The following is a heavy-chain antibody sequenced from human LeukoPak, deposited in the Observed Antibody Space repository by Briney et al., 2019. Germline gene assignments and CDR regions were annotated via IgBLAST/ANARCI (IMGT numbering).Heavy chain of an antibody. D-gene: IGHD5-18*01. CDR1: GYTLTSYA. Sequence: ASVTVSCKASGYTLTSYAMHWVRQAPGQRLEWMGWINAGNGNTRYSQKFQGRVTITRDTSASTAYMELSSLRSEDTAVYYCARGPSLREYSYGSHWGQGTMLTVSS. CDR2: INAGNGNT. J-gene: IGHJ3*01. V-gene: IGHV1-3*01. CDR3: ARGPSLREYSYGSH.